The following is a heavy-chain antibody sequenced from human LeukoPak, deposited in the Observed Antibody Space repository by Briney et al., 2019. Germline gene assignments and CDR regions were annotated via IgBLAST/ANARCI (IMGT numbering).Heavy chain of an antibody. V-gene: IGHV1-69*05. CDR1: GGTFISYA. D-gene: IGHD5-18*01. CDR2: IIPIFGTA. CDR3: ARGSHVDTAMALPPDY. Sequence: SVKVSCKASGGTFISYAISWVRQAPGQGLERMGGIIPIFGTANYAQKFQGRVTMTRDTSTSTVYMELSSLRSEDTAVYYCARGSHVDTAMALPPDYWGQGTLVTVSS. J-gene: IGHJ4*02.